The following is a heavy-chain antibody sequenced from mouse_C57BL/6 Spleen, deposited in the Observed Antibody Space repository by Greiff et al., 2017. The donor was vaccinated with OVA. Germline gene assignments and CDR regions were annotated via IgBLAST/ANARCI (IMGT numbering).Heavy chain of an antibody. CDR3: ALRQDAMDY. J-gene: IGHJ4*01. Sequence: VQLQQPGAELVKPGASVKLSCKASGYTFTSYWMQWVKQRPGQGLEWIGEIDPSDSYTNYNQKFKGKATLTVDTSSSTAYMQLSSLTSEDSAVYYCALRQDAMDYWGQGTSVTVSS. CDR2: IDPSDSYT. CDR1: GYTFTSYW. V-gene: IGHV1-50*01. D-gene: IGHD2-12*01.